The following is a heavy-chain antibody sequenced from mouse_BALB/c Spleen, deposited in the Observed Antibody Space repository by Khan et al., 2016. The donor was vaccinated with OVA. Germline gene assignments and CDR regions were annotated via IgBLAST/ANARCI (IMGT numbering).Heavy chain of an antibody. CDR3: ESHVTVSFAY. Sequence: EVELVESGGDLVKPGGSLKLSCAASGFTFSSYSMSWVRQTPDKRLEWVATISSDGDYTYFPDSVKGRFTISSDNAKNTLNLQMSSLKSEDTAVYYCESHVTVSFAYWGQGTRVTVSA. J-gene: IGHJ3*01. V-gene: IGHV5-6*01. D-gene: IGHD2-1*01. CDR2: ISSDGDYT. CDR1: GFTFSSYS.